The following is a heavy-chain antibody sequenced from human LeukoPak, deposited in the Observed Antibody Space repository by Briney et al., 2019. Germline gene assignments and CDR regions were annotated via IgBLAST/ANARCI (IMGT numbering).Heavy chain of an antibody. J-gene: IGHJ4*02. CDR2: ISYDGSNK. CDR3: ARARYGY. V-gene: IGHV3-30*04. Sequence: PGRFLRLSCAASGFTFSSYAMHWVRQAPGKGLEWVAVISYDGSNKYYADSVKGRFTISRDNSKNTLYLQMNSLRAEDTAVYYCARARYGYWGQGTLVTVSS. CDR1: GFTFSSYA. D-gene: IGHD1-14*01.